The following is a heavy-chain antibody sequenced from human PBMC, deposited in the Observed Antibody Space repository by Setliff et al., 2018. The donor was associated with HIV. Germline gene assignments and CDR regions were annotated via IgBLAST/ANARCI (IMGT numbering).Heavy chain of an antibody. J-gene: IGHJ6*03. CDR1: GFTFSDYW. CDR3: AKKGFCSGGHCHTDWYFYMDV. Sequence: PGESLKISCAASGFTFSDYWMHWVRQAPGKGLEWVSNIYSDGSRAHYADSVKGRFAISRDNSKNTLILQMNSLSADDTAIYYCAKKGFCSGGHCHTDWYFYMDVWGKGTTVTVSS. D-gene: IGHD2-15*01. CDR2: IYSDGSRA. V-gene: IGHV3-23*03.